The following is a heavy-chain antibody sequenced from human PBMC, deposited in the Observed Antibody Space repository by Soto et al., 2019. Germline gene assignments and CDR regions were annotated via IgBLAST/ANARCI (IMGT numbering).Heavy chain of an antibody. CDR1: GGSISSYY. CDR3: ARHTPAISISDH. Sequence: PSETLSLTCTVSGGSISSYYWSWIRQPPGKGLEWIGGIYYSGSTYYNPSLKSRVTISVDTSKNQFSLKLSSVTAADTAVYYCARHTPAISISDHWGQGTLVTVSS. J-gene: IGHJ4*02. V-gene: IGHV4-59*08. D-gene: IGHD2-15*01. CDR2: IYYSGST.